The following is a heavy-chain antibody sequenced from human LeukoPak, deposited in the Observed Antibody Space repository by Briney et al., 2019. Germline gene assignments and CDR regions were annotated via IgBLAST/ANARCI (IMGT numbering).Heavy chain of an antibody. CDR2: IYYSGST. CDR3: ARGWSDNWNDGSLYDY. J-gene: IGHJ4*02. V-gene: IGHV4-59*01. CDR1: GGSISSYY. Sequence: SGTLSLTCTFSGGSISSYYWSWVRQPPGEGPGWIGYIYYSGSTNYNPSLKSRVTISVDTSKNQFSLKLSSVTAADTAVYYCARGWSDNWNDGSLYDYWGQGTLATVSS. D-gene: IGHD1-20*01.